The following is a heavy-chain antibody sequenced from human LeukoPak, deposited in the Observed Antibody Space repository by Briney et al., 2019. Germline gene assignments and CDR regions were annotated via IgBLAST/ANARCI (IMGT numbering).Heavy chain of an antibody. J-gene: IGHJ6*02. Sequence: GGSLRLSCTASGFTFGGYAMTWVRQAPGKGLEWVSSISGGSEDSYYADSVKGRFTISRDNSRSTLYLQMNSLRADDTAVYYSGRTIAQYSNSWLYYFYGLDVWGQGTTVTVSS. V-gene: IGHV3-23*01. CDR2: ISGGSEDS. D-gene: IGHD6-13*01. CDR3: GRTIAQYSNSWLYYFYGLDV. CDR1: GFTFGGYA.